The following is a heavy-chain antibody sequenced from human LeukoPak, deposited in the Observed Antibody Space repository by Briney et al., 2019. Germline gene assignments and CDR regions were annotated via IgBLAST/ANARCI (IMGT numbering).Heavy chain of an antibody. J-gene: IGHJ4*02. CDR3: ANLPSTKYAYGNNYGYLFDH. D-gene: IGHD5-18*01. CDR2: ISGSGGST. V-gene: IGHV3-23*01. Sequence: PGGSLRLSCAASGFTFSNYAMSWVRQAPGKGLEWVSAISGSGGSTSYADSVKGRFTISRDNSKNTLYLQMNSLSAEDTAVYYCANLPSTKYAYGNNYGYLFDHWGQGTLVTVSS. CDR1: GFTFSNYA.